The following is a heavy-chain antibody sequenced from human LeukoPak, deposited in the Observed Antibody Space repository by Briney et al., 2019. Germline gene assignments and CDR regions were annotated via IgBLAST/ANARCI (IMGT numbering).Heavy chain of an antibody. CDR3: ARESISSGWSSNWFDP. CDR2: ISAYNGNT. D-gene: IGHD6-19*01. V-gene: IGHV1-18*01. Sequence: ASVKVSCKASGYTFTSYGISWVRQAPGQGLEWMGWISAYNGNTNYAQKLQGRVTMTTDTSTSTAYMELRSLRSDDTAVYYCARESISSGWSSNWFDPWGQGTLVTVSS. CDR1: GYTFTSYG. J-gene: IGHJ5*02.